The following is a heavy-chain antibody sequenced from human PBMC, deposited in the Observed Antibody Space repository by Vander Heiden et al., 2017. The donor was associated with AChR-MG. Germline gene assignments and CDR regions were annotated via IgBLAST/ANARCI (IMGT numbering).Heavy chain of an antibody. D-gene: IGHD6-19*01. Sequence: QVQLVESGGGVVQPGRSLRLSCAASGFTFSSYGMHWVRQAPGKGLEWVAVIWYDGSNKYYADSVKGRFTISRDNSKNTLYLQMNSLRAEDTAVYYCARDRVQWLVRGYFDYWGQGTLVTVSS. J-gene: IGHJ4*02. CDR3: ARDRVQWLVRGYFDY. V-gene: IGHV3-33*01. CDR1: GFTFSSYG. CDR2: IWYDGSNK.